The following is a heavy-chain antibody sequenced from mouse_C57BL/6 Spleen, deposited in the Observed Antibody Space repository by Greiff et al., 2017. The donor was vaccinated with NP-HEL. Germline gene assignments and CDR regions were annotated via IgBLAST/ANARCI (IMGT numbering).Heavy chain of an antibody. CDR3: ANLADYSNLAWLAY. CDR2: IWGDGST. D-gene: IGHD2-5*01. Sequence: QVQLKESGPGLVAPSQSLSITCTVSGFSLTSYGVSWVRQPPGKGLEWLGVIWGDGSTNYHSALITRLCISKDNSKSQVVLKLNSLQTDDTATYYSANLADYSNLAWLAYWGQGTLVTVSA. CDR1: GFSLTSYG. V-gene: IGHV2-3*01. J-gene: IGHJ3*01.